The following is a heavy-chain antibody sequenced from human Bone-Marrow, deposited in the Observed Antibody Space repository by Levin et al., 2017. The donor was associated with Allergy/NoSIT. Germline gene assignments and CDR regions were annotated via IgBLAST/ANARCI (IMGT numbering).Heavy chain of an antibody. CDR3: TRDGRYDYIWGSPWGAFDS. CDR2: IRSKAYGGTT. J-gene: IGHJ3*02. V-gene: IGHV3-49*04. D-gene: IGHD3-16*01. Sequence: GESLKISCTASGFTFGDYAMSWVRQAPGKGLEWVGFIRSKAYGGTTEYAASVKGRFTISRDDSKSIAYLQMNSLKTEDTAVYYCTRDGRYDYIWGSPWGAFDSWGQGTMVTVSS. CDR1: GFTFGDYA.